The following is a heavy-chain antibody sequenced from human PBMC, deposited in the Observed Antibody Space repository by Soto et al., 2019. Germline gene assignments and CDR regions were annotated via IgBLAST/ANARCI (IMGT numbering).Heavy chain of an antibody. CDR3: AIRIGLRRIFGVAPLNNWFDP. D-gene: IGHD3-3*01. CDR1: GGTFSSYA. Sequence: SVKVSCKASGGTFSSYAISWVRQAPGQGLEWMGGIIPIFGTANYAQKFQGRVTITADKSTSTAYMELSSLRSEDTAVYYCAIRIGLRRIFGVAPLNNWFDPWGQGTLVTVS. J-gene: IGHJ5*02. V-gene: IGHV1-69*06. CDR2: IIPIFGTA.